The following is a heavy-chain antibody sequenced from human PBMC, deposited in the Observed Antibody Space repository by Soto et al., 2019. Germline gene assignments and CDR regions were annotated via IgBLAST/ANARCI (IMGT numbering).Heavy chain of an antibody. Sequence: GGSVRLSCAASGFTFSTYSMNWVRLAPGKGLEWVSYISSTGETIYYADSVKGRFTISRDNAKNSLYLQLNSLKAEDTAVYYCARDQLYYNVISRRPLKAFVFWCPGTLGT. CDR3: ARDQLYYNVISRRPLKAFVF. CDR1: GFTFSTYS. V-gene: IGHV3-48*01. J-gene: IGHJ3*01. D-gene: IGHD3-22*01. CDR2: ISSTGETI.